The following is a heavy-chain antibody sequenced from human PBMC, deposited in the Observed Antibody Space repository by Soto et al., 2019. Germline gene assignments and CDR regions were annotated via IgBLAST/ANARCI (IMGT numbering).Heavy chain of an antibody. CDR1: GGSISSGDYY. J-gene: IGHJ3*02. Sequence: PSETLSLTCTVSGGSISSGDYYWSWIRQPPGKGLEWIGYIYYSGSTYYSPSLKRRVTISVDTSKNQFSLKLSSVTAADTAVYYCARVGAAGAFDIRGQGAMVTVSS. CDR3: ARVGAAGAFDI. D-gene: IGHD6-25*01. CDR2: IYYSGST. V-gene: IGHV4-30-4*01.